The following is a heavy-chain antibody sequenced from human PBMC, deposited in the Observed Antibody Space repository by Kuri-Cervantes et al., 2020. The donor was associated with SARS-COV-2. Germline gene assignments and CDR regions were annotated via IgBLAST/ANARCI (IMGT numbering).Heavy chain of an antibody. J-gene: IGHJ2*01. Sequence: GESLKISCAVSGFTLSDYWMSWVRQAPGKGLEWVAVISYDGSNKYYADSVKGRFTISRDNSKNTLYLQMNSLRAEDTAVYYCAKERGDSSGRHSWNWYFDLWGRGTLVTVSS. V-gene: IGHV3-30*18. CDR3: AKERGDSSGRHSWNWYFDL. CDR1: GFTLSDYW. D-gene: IGHD3-22*01. CDR2: ISYDGSNK.